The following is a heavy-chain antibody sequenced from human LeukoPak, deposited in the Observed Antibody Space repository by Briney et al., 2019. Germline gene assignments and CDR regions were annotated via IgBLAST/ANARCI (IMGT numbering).Heavy chain of an antibody. CDR2: ISGSGGST. CDR1: GFTFSSYA. Sequence: PGGSLRLSCAASGFTFSSYAMSWVRPAPGKRLEWVLAISGSGGSTYYADSVKGRFTISRDNSKNTLYLQMNSLRAEDTAVYYCASAGRGYSYGYFDYWGQGTLVTVSS. D-gene: IGHD5-18*01. J-gene: IGHJ4*02. CDR3: ASAGRGYSYGYFDY. V-gene: IGHV3-23*01.